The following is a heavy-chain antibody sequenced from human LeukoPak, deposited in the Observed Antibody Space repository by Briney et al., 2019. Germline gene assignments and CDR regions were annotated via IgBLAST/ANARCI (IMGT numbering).Heavy chain of an antibody. Sequence: GGSLRLSCAASGFTSSSYAMHWVRQAPGKGLEWVAVISYDGSNKYYADSVKGRFTISRDNSKNTLYLQMNSLRAEDTAVYYCARDDGYCSSTSCYRANYMDVWGKGTTVTVSS. J-gene: IGHJ6*03. CDR2: ISYDGSNK. D-gene: IGHD2-2*03. CDR1: GFTSSSYA. CDR3: ARDDGYCSSTSCYRANYMDV. V-gene: IGHV3-30*01.